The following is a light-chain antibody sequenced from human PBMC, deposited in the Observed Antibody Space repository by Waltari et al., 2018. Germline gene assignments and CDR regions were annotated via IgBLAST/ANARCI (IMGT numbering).Light chain of an antibody. CDR2: VNSDGSH. CDR3: QTWGHGTWV. J-gene: IGLJ3*02. Sequence: QLVVTQSPSASAPLGASVKLTCTLSSGHSSNIVAWLQQRPEKGPRYLMKVNSDGSHIKGDDIPDRFSGSSSGAERYLTISSLQPDEEADYYCQTWGHGTWVFGGGTTLTVL. V-gene: IGLV4-69*01. CDR1: SGHSSNI.